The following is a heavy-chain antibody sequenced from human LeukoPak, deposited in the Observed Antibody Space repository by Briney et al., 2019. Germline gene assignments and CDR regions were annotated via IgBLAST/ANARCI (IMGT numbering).Heavy chain of an antibody. J-gene: IGHJ6*02. V-gene: IGHV3-53*05. Sequence: GGSLRLSCAASGFTVSSNYMSWVRQAPGKGLEWVSVIYSGGSTYYADSVKGRFTISRDNSNNTLYLQMNSLRPEDTAVYYCARNKPIVGFFGMDVWGQGTTVTVSS. D-gene: IGHD2/OR15-2a*01. CDR2: IYSGGST. CDR3: ARNKPIVGFFGMDV. CDR1: GFTVSSNY.